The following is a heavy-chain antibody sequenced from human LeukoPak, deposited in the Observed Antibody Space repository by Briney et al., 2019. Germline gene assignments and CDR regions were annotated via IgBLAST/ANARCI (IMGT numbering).Heavy chain of an antibody. D-gene: IGHD2-2*01. Sequence: PGGSLRLSCAASGFTFSSYAMSWVRQAPGKGLEWVSAISNSGITTFYADSVKGRFTISRDNSKDTLYLQMNSLRAEDTALYYCAKSIVPADKGNYYYGMDVWGRGTTVTVSS. CDR3: AKSIVPADKGNYYYGMDV. J-gene: IGHJ6*02. V-gene: IGHV3-23*01. CDR2: ISNSGITT. CDR1: GFTFSSYA.